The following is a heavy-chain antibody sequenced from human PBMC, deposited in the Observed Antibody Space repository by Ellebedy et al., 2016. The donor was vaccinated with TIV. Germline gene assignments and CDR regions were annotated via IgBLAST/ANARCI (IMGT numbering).Heavy chain of an antibody. CDR1: GGTFSSYA. Sequence: AASVKVSCKASGGTFSSYAISWVRQAPGQGLEWMGGIIPIFGTANYAQKFQGRVTITADESTSTAYMELSSLRSEDTAVYYCARDNGGKVNWFDPWGQGTLVTVSS. CDR3: ARDNGGKVNWFDP. CDR2: IIPIFGTA. D-gene: IGHD4-23*01. J-gene: IGHJ5*02. V-gene: IGHV1-69*13.